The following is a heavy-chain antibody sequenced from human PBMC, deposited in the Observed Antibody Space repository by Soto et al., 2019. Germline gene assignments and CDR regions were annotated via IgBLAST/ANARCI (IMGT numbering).Heavy chain of an antibody. CDR2: IYYSGST. CDR3: ARGGEKSIAAQNYFDY. V-gene: IGHV4-31*03. D-gene: IGHD6-6*01. Sequence: QVQLQESGPGLVKPSQTLSLTCTVSGGSISSGGYYWSWIRQHPGKGLEWIGYIYYSGSTYYNPSLKSRVTISVDTSKNQFSLKLSSVTAADTAVYYCARGGEKSIAAQNYFDYWGQGTLVTVSS. CDR1: GGSISSGGYY. J-gene: IGHJ4*02.